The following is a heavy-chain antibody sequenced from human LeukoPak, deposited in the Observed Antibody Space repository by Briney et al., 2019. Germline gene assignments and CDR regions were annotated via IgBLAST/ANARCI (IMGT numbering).Heavy chain of an antibody. CDR3: ARDSGDTAMAAYYYYYMDV. Sequence: GASVKVSCKASGYTFTSYGISWARQAPGQGLEWMGWISAYNGNTNYAQKLQGRVTMTTDTSTSTAYMELRSLRSDGTAVYYCARDSGDTAMAAYYYYYMDVWGKGTTVTVSS. CDR2: ISAYNGNT. CDR1: GYTFTSYG. J-gene: IGHJ6*03. V-gene: IGHV1-18*01. D-gene: IGHD5-18*01.